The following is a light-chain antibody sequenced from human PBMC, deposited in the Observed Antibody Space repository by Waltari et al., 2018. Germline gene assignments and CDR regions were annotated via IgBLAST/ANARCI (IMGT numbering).Light chain of an antibody. CDR1: KLGDKL. Sequence: SYELTQAPSVSVSPGQTASITCSGDKLGDKLTSWYQQKPGQSPGLVIYRDSTRPSGIPERFSGSNSGNTATLTISGAQAMDEADYYCRAWDSTSGHVFGPGTKFTVL. V-gene: IGLV3-1*01. CDR2: RDS. J-gene: IGLJ1*01. CDR3: RAWDSTSGHV.